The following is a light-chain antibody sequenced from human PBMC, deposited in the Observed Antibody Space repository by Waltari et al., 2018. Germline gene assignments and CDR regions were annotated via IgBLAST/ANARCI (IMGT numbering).Light chain of an antibody. CDR3: QVWDSSSDHVV. V-gene: IGLV3-21*03. J-gene: IGLJ2*01. CDR2: DGS. Sequence: SYVLTQPPSVSVAPGKTARISGGGNGVGRKSVTWLQQKPGQAPVLVVYDGSDRPSGIPERFSGSNSGSTATLTIRSVEVGDEADYYCQVWDSSSDHVVFGGGTKLTVL. CDR1: GVGRKS.